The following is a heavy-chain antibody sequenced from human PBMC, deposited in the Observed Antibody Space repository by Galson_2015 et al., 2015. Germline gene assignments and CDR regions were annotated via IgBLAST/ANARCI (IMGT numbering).Heavy chain of an antibody. CDR3: ASPREWRGDY. CDR1: GFTFSSYE. CDR2: ISSSGSTI. D-gene: IGHD3-3*01. Sequence: SLRLSCAASGFTFSSYEMNWVCQAPGKGLEWVSYISSSGSTIYYTDSVKGRFTISRDNAKNSLYLQMNSLRAEDTAVYYCASPREWRGDYWGQGTLVTVSS. V-gene: IGHV3-48*03. J-gene: IGHJ4*02.